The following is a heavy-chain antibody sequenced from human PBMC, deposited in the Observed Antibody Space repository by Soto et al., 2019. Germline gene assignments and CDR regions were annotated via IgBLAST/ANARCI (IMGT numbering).Heavy chain of an antibody. Sequence: EVQLVESGGGLIQPGGSLRLSCAASGFTVSSNYMSWVRQAPGKGLEWVSVIYSGGSTYYADSVKGRFTISRDNSKNTLYLQMNSLRAEDTAVYYCARGTGDFWSPHAFDIWGQGTMVTVSS. CDR2: IYSGGST. CDR1: GFTVSSNY. V-gene: IGHV3-53*01. D-gene: IGHD3-3*01. CDR3: ARGTGDFWSPHAFDI. J-gene: IGHJ3*02.